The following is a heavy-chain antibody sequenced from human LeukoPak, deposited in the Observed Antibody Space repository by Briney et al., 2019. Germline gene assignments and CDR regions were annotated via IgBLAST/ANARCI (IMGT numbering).Heavy chain of an antibody. V-gene: IGHV1-46*01. CDR3: ARDGEVASSYGYYYYYMDV. Sequence: ASVKVSCKASGYTFTTYYMHWARQAPGQGLEWMGIINPIVGSTSYAPKFQGRVTMTRDTSTSTVYMELSSLRSEDTAVYYCARDGEVASSYGYYYYYMDVWGKGTTVTVSS. CDR2: INPIVGST. CDR1: GYTFTTYY. D-gene: IGHD5-18*01. J-gene: IGHJ6*03.